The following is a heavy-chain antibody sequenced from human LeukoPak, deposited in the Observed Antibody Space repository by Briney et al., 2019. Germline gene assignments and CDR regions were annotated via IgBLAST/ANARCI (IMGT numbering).Heavy chain of an antibody. CDR2: INWNGGRI. V-gene: IGHV3-9*01. Sequence: GRSLRLSCAASGFTFIDYAMHWVRQAPGKGLEWVSGINWNGGRIDYADSVKGRFTISRDNAKNSLYLQITSLRPEDTALYYFANLAWPGVAGTDLSHYNAMDVWGQGTTVTVSS. D-gene: IGHD6-19*01. CDR1: GFTFIDYA. CDR3: ANLAWPGVAGTDLSHYNAMDV. J-gene: IGHJ6*02.